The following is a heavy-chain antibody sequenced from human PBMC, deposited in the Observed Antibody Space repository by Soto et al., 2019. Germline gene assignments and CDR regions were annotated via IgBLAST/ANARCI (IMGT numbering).Heavy chain of an antibody. CDR3: ANETYLYYYYGMGV. CDR2: VSYDGSNK. D-gene: IGHD2-2*01. J-gene: IGHJ6*02. V-gene: IGHV3-30*18. Sequence: QVQLVESGGGVVQPGGSLRLSCAASGFTFSNYGMHWVRQAPGKGLEWVAVVSYDGSNKYYADSVKGRFTISRDNSKNPLFLQMSSLRPEDTAVNYCANETYLYYYYGMGVWGQGTTVTVSS. CDR1: GFTFSNYG.